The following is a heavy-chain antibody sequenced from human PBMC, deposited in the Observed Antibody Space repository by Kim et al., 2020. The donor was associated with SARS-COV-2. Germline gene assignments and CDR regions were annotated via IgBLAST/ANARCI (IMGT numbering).Heavy chain of an antibody. V-gene: IGHV3-73*01. J-gene: IGHJ3*02. D-gene: IGHD1-1*01. Sequence: SVKGRLTRSRDAEKNTEYLQMNSLKTEDTAVYYCNSVPGATLVLCDAFDIWGQGTMVTVSS. CDR3: NSVPGATLVLCDAFDI.